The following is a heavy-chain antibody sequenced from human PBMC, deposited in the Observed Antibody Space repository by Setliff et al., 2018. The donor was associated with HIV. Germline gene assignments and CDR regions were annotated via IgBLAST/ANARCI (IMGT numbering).Heavy chain of an antibody. D-gene: IGHD6-6*01. CDR1: GYTFSNFG. Sequence: SVKVSCKSSGYTFSNFGVSWVRQAPGQGLEWMGRIIPIFRSVTYAQRFKGRVTITADTSTSTVYMELSSLRSEDTAVYYCARDPTGGAARFDYWGQGTLVTVSS. CDR2: IIPIFRSV. V-gene: IGHV1-69*06. CDR3: ARDPTGGAARFDY. J-gene: IGHJ4*02.